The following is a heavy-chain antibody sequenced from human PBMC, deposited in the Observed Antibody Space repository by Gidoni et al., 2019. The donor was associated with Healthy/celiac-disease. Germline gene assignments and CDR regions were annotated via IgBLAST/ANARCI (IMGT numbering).Heavy chain of an antibody. D-gene: IGHD2-21*01. Sequence: QLQLQESGPGLVKPSETLSLTCTVSGGSISSSSYYWGWIRQPPGKGLEWIGSIYYSGSTYYNPSLKSRVPISVDTSKNQFSLKLSSVTAADTAVYYCARSAYCGGDCRYWYFDLWGRGTLVTVSS. J-gene: IGHJ2*01. CDR3: ARSAYCGGDCRYWYFDL. V-gene: IGHV4-39*01. CDR2: IYYSGST. CDR1: GGSISSSSYY.